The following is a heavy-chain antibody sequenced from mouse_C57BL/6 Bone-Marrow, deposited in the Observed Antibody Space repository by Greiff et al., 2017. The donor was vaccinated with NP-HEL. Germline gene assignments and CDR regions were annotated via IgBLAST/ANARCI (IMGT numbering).Heavy chain of an antibody. Sequence: EVQVVESGGGLVQPGGSLKLSCAASGFTFSDYYMYWVRQTPEKRLEWVAYISNGGGSTYYPDTVKGRFTISRDNAKNTLYLQMSRLKSEDTAMYYCAREPPFYVAYAMDYWGQGTSVTVSS. J-gene: IGHJ4*01. CDR3: AREPPFYVAYAMDY. V-gene: IGHV5-12*01. CDR1: GFTFSDYY. CDR2: ISNGGGST. D-gene: IGHD6-1*01.